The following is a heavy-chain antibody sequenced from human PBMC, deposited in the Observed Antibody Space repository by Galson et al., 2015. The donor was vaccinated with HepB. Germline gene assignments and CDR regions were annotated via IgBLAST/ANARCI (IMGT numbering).Heavy chain of an antibody. J-gene: IGHJ5*02. CDR3: ARDVYGPPQGWFDP. V-gene: IGHV7-4-1*02. CDR2: INTNTGNP. CDR1: GYTFTGYY. D-gene: IGHD4-17*01. Sequence: SVKVSCKASGYTFTGYYMHWVRQAPGQGLEWMGWINTNTGNPTYAQGFTGRFVFSLDTSVSTAYLQISSLKAEDTAVYYCARDVYGPPQGWFDPWGQGTLVTVSS.